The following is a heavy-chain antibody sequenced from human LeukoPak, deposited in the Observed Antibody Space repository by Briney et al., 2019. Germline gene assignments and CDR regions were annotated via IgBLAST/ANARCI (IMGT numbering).Heavy chain of an antibody. V-gene: IGHV4-31*03. J-gene: IGHJ1*01. CDR2: IYYSGST. Sequence: SETLSLTCTVSGGSISSGDYFWSWIRQHPGKGLEWIGYIYYSGSTYYNPSLKSRLTISVDTSKNQLSLKLSSVTAADTAVYYCARDASAQYFQHWGQGTLVTVSS. CDR3: ARDASAQYFQH. CDR1: GGSISSGDYF.